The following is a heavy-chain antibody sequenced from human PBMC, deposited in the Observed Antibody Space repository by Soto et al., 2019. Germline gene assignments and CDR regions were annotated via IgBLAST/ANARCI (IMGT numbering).Heavy chain of an antibody. CDR3: AHSPMGDYYYGMDV. CDR2: IYWDDDK. Sequence: QITLKESGPTLVKPTQTLTLTCTFSGFSLSTSGVGVGWIRQPPGKALEWLALIYWDDDKRYSPSLKSRLTXTXDXXNDRVVITMTNMDPVGTATYYCAHSPMGDYYYGMDVWGQGTTVTVSS. CDR1: GFSLSTSGVG. D-gene: IGHD3-16*01. J-gene: IGHJ6*02. V-gene: IGHV2-5*02.